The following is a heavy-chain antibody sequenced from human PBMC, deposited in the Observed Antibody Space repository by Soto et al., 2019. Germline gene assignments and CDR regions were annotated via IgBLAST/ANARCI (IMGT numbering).Heavy chain of an antibody. D-gene: IGHD6-6*01. V-gene: IGHV4-31*03. CDR2: IYYSGST. CDR3: ARDRSSSQSYYYGMDV. J-gene: IGHJ6*02. Sequence: SETLSLTCTVSGGSISSRGYYLRWIRPHPGKGLEWIGYIYYSGSTYYNPSLKSRVTISVDTSKNQFSLKLSSVTAADTAVYYCARDRSSSQSYYYGMDVWGQGTTVTVSS. CDR1: GGSISSRGYY.